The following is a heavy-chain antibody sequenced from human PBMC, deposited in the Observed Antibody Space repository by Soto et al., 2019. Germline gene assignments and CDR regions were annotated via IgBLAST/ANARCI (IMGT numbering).Heavy chain of an antibody. V-gene: IGHV1-69*01. J-gene: IGHJ5*02. D-gene: IGHD3-22*01. Sequence: QVQLVQSGAEVKKPGSSVKVSCKASGGTFSSYAISWVRQAPGQGLEWMGGIIPIFGTANYAQKFQGRVTITADESTSTAYMELSSLRSEDTAVYYCASDAVDYDSSGYSLLSWGQGTLVTVSS. CDR3: ASDAVDYDSSGYSLLS. CDR2: IIPIFGTA. CDR1: GGTFSSYA.